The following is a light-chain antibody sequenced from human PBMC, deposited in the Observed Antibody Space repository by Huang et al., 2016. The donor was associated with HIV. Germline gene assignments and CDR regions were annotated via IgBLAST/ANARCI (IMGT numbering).Light chain of an antibody. CDR3: QQYDNWPLT. CDR2: GAS. Sequence: ERVMTQSPATLSVAPGDRGTLSCRASHSVSSNVAWYQQKPGQAPRLLIQGASTRATGIPARFSGSGSGTEFTLAISSLQSEDSGVYFCQQYDNWPLTFGQGTRLEIK. J-gene: IGKJ5*01. CDR1: HSVSSN. V-gene: IGKV3-15*01.